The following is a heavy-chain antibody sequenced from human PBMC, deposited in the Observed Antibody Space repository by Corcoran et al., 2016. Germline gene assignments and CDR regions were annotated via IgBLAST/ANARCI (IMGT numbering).Heavy chain of an antibody. CDR1: GFTFNNAW. J-gene: IGHJ4*02. CDR2: IKSKKSGGTT. V-gene: IGHV3-15*07. Sequence: EVQLVESGGDLVKPGGSLRLSCAASGFTFNNAWMNWVRQAPGKGPEWVGRIKSKKSGGTTDYAAPVKGRFTISRDDSKNTLYLQMDSLRTEDTAMYYCTTDHPAGTVPKPGSGYFDYWGQGTLVTVSP. CDR3: TTDHPAGTVPKPGSGYFDY. D-gene: IGHD3-10*01.